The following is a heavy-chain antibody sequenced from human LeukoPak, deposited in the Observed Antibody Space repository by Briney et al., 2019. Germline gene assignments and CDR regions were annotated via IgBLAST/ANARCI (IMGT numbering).Heavy chain of an antibody. J-gene: IGHJ6*02. V-gene: IGHV3-74*01. CDR2: INSDGSST. Sequence: PGGSLRLSCAASGFTFSSYWMHWVRQALGKGLVWVSRINSDGSSTSYADSVKGRFTISRDNAKNTLYLQMNSLRAEDTAVYYCAGVAVRGARGPDYYYGMDVWGQGTTVTVSS. D-gene: IGHD3-10*01. CDR3: AGVAVRGARGPDYYYGMDV. CDR1: GFTFSSYW.